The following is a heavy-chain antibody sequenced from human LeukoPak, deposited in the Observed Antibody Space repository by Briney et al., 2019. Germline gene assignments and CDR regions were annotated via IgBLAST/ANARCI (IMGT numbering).Heavy chain of an antibody. CDR1: GFTFSSYW. D-gene: IGHD2-2*01. J-gene: IGHJ4*02. CDR2: INSDGSST. CDR3: ARVGGVTPSTTDIVVVPAAMSDY. V-gene: IGHV3-74*01. Sequence: GGSLRLSCAASGFTFSSYWMHWVRQAPGKGLVWVSRINSDGSSTSYADSVKGRFTISRDNAKNTLYLQMNSLRAEDTAVYYCARVGGVTPSTTDIVVVPAAMSDYWGQGTLVTVSS.